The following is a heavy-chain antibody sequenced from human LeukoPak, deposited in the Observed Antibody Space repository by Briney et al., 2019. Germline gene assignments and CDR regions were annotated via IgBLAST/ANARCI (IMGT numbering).Heavy chain of an antibody. V-gene: IGHV1-2*02. Sequence: GASVKVSCKASGYTFTGYYMHWVRQAPGQGLEWMGWINPNSGGTNYAQKFQGRVTITRDTSASTAYMELSSLRSEDTAVYYCASPTGYSSSWYVGWGQGTLVTVSS. CDR3: ASPTGYSSSWYVG. J-gene: IGHJ4*02. CDR1: GYTFTGYY. CDR2: INPNSGGT. D-gene: IGHD6-13*01.